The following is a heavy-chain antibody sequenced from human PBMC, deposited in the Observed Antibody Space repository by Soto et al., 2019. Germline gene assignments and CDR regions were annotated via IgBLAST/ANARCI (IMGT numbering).Heavy chain of an antibody. CDR2: INAGNGNT. CDR3: ARDPDYGDYGTSPADDY. CDR1: GYTFTIYA. J-gene: IGHJ4*02. V-gene: IGHV1-3*01. Sequence: EASVKVSCKASGYTFTIYAMHWVRQAPGQRLEWMGWINAGNGNTKYSQKFQGRVTITRDTSASTAYMELSSLRSEDTAVYYCARDPDYGDYGTSPADDYWGQGTLVTVSS. D-gene: IGHD4-17*01.